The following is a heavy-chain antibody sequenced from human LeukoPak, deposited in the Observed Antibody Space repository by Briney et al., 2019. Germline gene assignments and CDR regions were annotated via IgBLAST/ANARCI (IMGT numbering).Heavy chain of an antibody. Sequence: SETLSLTCTVSGGSFRSYYWSWIRQPPGKGLEWIGEINHSGSTNYNPSLKSRVTISVDTSKNQFSLQLNSVTPEDTAVYYCAREGELLGFDAFDIWGQGTMVTVSS. D-gene: IGHD1-26*01. V-gene: IGHV4-34*01. CDR1: GGSFRSYY. CDR2: INHSGST. CDR3: AREGELLGFDAFDI. J-gene: IGHJ3*02.